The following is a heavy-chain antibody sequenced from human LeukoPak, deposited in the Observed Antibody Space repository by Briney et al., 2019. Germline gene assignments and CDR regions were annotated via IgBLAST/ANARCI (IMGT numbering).Heavy chain of an antibody. V-gene: IGHV3-30-3*01. Sequence: GGSLRLSCAASGFTFSSYAMHWVRQAPGKGLEWVAVISYDGSNKYYADSVKGRFTISRDNSKNTLYLQMNSLRAEDTAVYYCARDRRHTVVVTAIPGIDYWGQGTLVTVSS. D-gene: IGHD2-21*02. J-gene: IGHJ4*02. CDR3: ARDRRHTVVVTAIPGIDY. CDR1: GFTFSSYA. CDR2: ISYDGSNK.